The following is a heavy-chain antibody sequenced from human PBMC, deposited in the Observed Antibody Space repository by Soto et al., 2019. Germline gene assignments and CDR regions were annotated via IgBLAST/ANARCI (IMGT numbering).Heavy chain of an antibody. J-gene: IGHJ2*01. Sequence: QVQLQESGPGLVKASETLSLTCTVSGGSISTYDWSWIRQPPGKGLEWIGYIYYSGTTNDNPSLKSRVTKSADTSTDPFSLRLSSVAAADTAVSYWARGGRDRFALWGRGTVVTVAS. CDR1: GGSISTYD. CDR2: IYYSGTT. CDR3: ARGGRDRFAL. V-gene: IGHV4-59*01. D-gene: IGHD2-15*01.